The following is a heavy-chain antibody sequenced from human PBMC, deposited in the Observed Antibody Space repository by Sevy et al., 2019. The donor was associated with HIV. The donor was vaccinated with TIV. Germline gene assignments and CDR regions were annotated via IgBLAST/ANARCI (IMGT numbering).Heavy chain of an antibody. Sequence: GGSLRLSCTASGFTFSNFGMHWVRQVPGKGLEWVTFIRYDGSDKYYAASVKGRFTISRDDSKNTLYLQMDSLRPEDTAIYYCAKDLAGPGRRYFDHWGQGTLVTVSS. V-gene: IGHV3-30*02. D-gene: IGHD6-13*01. CDR1: GFTFSNFG. CDR2: IRYDGSDK. CDR3: AKDLAGPGRRYFDH. J-gene: IGHJ4*02.